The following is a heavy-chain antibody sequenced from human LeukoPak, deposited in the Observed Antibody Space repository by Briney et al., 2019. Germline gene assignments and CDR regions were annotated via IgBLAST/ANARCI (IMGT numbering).Heavy chain of an antibody. CDR3: AKDKAVSYYLFDF. V-gene: IGHV3-30*02. D-gene: IGHD1-26*01. Sequence: GGSLRPSCAASGFTFSTYGMHWVRQAPGKGLEWVAFIRSDDYSTYYADSVKGRFTISRDNSKNTVFLQVNSLRPEDTAVYFCAKDKAVSYYLFDFWGQGTQVTVSS. CDR1: GFTFSTYG. J-gene: IGHJ4*02. CDR2: IRSDDYST.